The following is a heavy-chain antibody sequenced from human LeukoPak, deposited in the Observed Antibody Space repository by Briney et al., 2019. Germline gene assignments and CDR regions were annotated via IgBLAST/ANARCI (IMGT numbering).Heavy chain of an antibody. CDR3: ASGGFHSDYYFDY. V-gene: IGHV3-23*01. J-gene: IGHJ4*02. Sequence: GGSLRLSCAASGFHFSSYGMNWVRQAPGKGLEWVSAILGSGFSTYYADSVKGRFTISRDNSKNTLYLQMNSLSAEDTAVYYCASGGFHSDYYFDYWGQGALVTVSS. CDR1: GFHFSSYG. CDR2: ILGSGFST. D-gene: IGHD6-25*01.